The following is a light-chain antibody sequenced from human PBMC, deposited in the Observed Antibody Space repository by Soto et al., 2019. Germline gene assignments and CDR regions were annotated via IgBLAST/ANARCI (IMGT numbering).Light chain of an antibody. Sequence: QSALTQPASLSGSPGQSVTISCSGTTSYFVNYNYVSWYQHHPGKATQLILYEVSNRPSGVSSRFSGSKSGNTASLTISGLQAEDEAYYYCSSYTVSTDVVFGGGNKLTVL. V-gene: IGLV2-14*01. CDR2: EVS. J-gene: IGLJ2*01. CDR1: TSYFVNYNY. CDR3: SSYTVSTDVV.